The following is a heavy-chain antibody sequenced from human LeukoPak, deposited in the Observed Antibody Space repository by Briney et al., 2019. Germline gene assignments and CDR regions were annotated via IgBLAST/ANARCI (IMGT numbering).Heavy chain of an antibody. CDR2: IRYDGSNK. Sequence: PGGSLRLSCAASGFTFSSYGMHWVRQAPGKGLEWVAFIRYDGSNKYYADSVKGRFTISRDNSKNTLYLQMNSLRAEDTAVYYCAKEGSGWYELDFDYWGQGTLVTVSS. D-gene: IGHD6-19*01. V-gene: IGHV3-30*02. J-gene: IGHJ4*02. CDR3: AKEGSGWYELDFDY. CDR1: GFTFSSYG.